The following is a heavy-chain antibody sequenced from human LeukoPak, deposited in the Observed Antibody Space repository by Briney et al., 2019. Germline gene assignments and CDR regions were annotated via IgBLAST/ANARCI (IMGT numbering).Heavy chain of an antibody. CDR2: MNPNSGNT. CDR3: ARGTYYYGSGSYSNWFDP. D-gene: IGHD3-10*01. J-gene: IGHJ5*02. CDR1: GYTFTSYD. V-gene: IGHV1-8*01. Sequence: GASVKVSCKASGYTFTSYDINWVRQATGQGLEWMGWMNPNSGNTGYAQKLQGRVTMTRNTSISTAYMELSSLRSEDTAVYYCARGTYYYGSGSYSNWFDPWGQGTLVTVSS.